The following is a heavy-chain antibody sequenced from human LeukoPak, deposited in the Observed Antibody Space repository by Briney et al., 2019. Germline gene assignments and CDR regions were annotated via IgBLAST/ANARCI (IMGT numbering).Heavy chain of an antibody. J-gene: IGHJ4*02. V-gene: IGHV1-8*01. D-gene: IGHD6-13*01. CDR3: ARRTIAAAGSDFDY. CDR1: GYTFTSYD. CDR2: MNPNSGNT. Sequence: GASVKVSFKASGYTFTSYDINWVRQATGQGLEWMGWMNPNSGNTGYAQKFQGRVTMTRNTSISTAYMELSSLRSEDTAVYYCARRTIAAAGSDFDYWGQGTLVTVSS.